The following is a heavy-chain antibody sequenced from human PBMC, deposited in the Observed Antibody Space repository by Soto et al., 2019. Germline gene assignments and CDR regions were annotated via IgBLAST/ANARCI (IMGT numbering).Heavy chain of an antibody. Sequence: PSETLSLTCTVSGGSISSGGYYWSWIRQHPGKGLEWIGYIYYSGSTYYNPSLKSRVTISVDTSKNQFSLKLSSVTAADTAVYYCARVREGTIFGVVIISYLDYWGQGTLVTVS. V-gene: IGHV4-31*03. CDR1: GGSISSGGYY. J-gene: IGHJ4*02. CDR3: ARVREGTIFGVVIISYLDY. CDR2: IYYSGST. D-gene: IGHD3-3*01.